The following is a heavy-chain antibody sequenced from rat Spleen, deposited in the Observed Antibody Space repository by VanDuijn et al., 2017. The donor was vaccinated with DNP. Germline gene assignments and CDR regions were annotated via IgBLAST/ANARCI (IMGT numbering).Heavy chain of an antibody. CDR1: GFSLTSNS. J-gene: IGHJ4*01. CDR3: ARSLAAVAPTGAMDA. CDR2: IWSGGST. V-gene: IGHV2-1*01. Sequence: QVQLKESGPGLVQPSQTLSLTCTVSGFSLTSNSVHWVRQPPGKGLEWVGAIWSGGSTYYNSALKSRLSISRDTSKSQVFLKMNSGQTEDTAMYCLARSLAAVAPTGAMDAWGQGTSVTVSS. D-gene: IGHD1-3*01.